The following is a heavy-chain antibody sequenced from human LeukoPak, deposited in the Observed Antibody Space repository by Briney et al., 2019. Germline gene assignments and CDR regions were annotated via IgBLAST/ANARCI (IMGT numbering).Heavy chain of an antibody. CDR1: GFTFSSYA. J-gene: IGHJ4*02. CDR2: ISGSGGST. V-gene: IGHV3-23*01. CDR3: AKGSNIAVVGYDGYFDY. D-gene: IGHD6-19*01. Sequence: GGSLRLSCAASGFTFSSYAMSWVRQAPGKGLEWVSAISGSGGSTYYADSVKGRFTISRDNSKNTLYLQMNSLRAEDTAVYYCAKGSNIAVVGYDGYFDYWGQGTLVTVSS.